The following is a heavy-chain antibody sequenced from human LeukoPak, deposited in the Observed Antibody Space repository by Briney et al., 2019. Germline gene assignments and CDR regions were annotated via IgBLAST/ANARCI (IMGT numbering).Heavy chain of an antibody. Sequence: SVKVSCKASGGTFSSYAISWVRQAPGQGLEWMGGIIPIFGTANYAQKFQGRVTITADESTSTAYMELSSLRSEDTAVYYCARAQRYYDSSRLGWGGYSYYYMDVWGKGTTVTVSS. J-gene: IGHJ6*03. V-gene: IGHV1-69*13. CDR2: IIPIFGTA. D-gene: IGHD3-9*01. CDR3: ARAQRYYDSSRLGWGGYSYYYMDV. CDR1: GGTFSSYA.